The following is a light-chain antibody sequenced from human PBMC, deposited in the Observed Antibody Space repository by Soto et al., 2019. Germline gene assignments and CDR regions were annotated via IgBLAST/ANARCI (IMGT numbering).Light chain of an antibody. Sequence: QSVLTQPPSVSGAPGQRVTISCTGSSSNIGAGYDVHWYHQLPGTAPKLLIYGNSNRPSGVPNRFSGSKSGTSAALAITGLQAEDEADYYCRSYASSLSGVVFGGGTQLTV. CDR2: GNS. J-gene: IGLJ3*02. CDR1: SSNIGAGYD. V-gene: IGLV1-40*01. CDR3: RSYASSLSGVV.